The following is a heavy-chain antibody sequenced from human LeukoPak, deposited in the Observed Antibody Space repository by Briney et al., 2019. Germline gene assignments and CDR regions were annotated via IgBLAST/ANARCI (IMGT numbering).Heavy chain of an antibody. CDR3: ARAGPAYYDILTGYSSRPHGYYYGMDV. CDR2: IIPIFGTA. Sequence: ASVKVSCKASGGTFSSYAISWVRQAPGQGLEWMGGIIPIFGTANYAQKFQGRATITADKSTSTAYMELSSLRSEDTAVYYCARAGPAYYDILTGYSSRPHGYYYGMDVWGKGTTVTVSS. J-gene: IGHJ6*04. D-gene: IGHD3-9*01. V-gene: IGHV1-69*06. CDR1: GGTFSSYA.